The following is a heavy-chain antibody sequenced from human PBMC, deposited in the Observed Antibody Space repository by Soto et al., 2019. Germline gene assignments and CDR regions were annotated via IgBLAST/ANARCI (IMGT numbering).Heavy chain of an antibody. Sequence: GSLRLSCAASGFTFTRYSMNWVRQAPGNGLEWVSSISSTTNYIYYGDSMKGRFTISRDNAKNSLYLEMNSLRAEDTAVYYCARESEDLTSNFDYWGQGALVTVSS. CDR1: GFTFTRYS. CDR2: ISSTTNYI. V-gene: IGHV3-21*06. J-gene: IGHJ4*02. CDR3: ARESEDLTSNFDY.